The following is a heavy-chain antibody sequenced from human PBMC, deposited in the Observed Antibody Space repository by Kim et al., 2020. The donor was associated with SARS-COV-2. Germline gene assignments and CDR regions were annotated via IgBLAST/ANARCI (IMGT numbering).Heavy chain of an antibody. D-gene: IGHD6-6*01. V-gene: IGHV3-23*01. CDR3: AKHSYSSSSDFDY. J-gene: IGHJ4*02. Sequence: ANSGKGRFPISRDNSKTPLYLQRNSLGAEDTAVYYCAKHSYSSSSDFDYWGQGTLVTVSS.